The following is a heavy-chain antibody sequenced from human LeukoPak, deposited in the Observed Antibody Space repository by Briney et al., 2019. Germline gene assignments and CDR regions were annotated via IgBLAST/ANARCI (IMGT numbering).Heavy chain of an antibody. CDR3: ARCDCRGSFDY. Sequence: GESLNISRQCPGWIYTQYWILLVLQMPGKGLEWMGIIYPGDSDTRYSPSFQGQVTISADKSISTAYLQGISLKASDTAMYYCARCDCRGSFDYWGQGTLVTVSS. CDR1: GWIYTQYW. CDR2: IYPGDSDT. V-gene: IGHV5-51*01. D-gene: IGHD2-21*01. J-gene: IGHJ4*02.